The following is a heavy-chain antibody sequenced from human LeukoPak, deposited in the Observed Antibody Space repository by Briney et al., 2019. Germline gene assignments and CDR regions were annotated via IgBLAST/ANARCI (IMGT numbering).Heavy chain of an antibody. Sequence: GGSLRLSCAASGFTFSNAWMSWVRQAPGKGLEWVGRMKSKTDGGTTDYAAPVKGRFTISRDDSKNTLYLQMNSLKTEDTAVYYCTTVPAASYYYYMDVWGKGTTVTVSS. D-gene: IGHD2-2*01. CDR3: TTVPAASYYYYMDV. CDR2: MKSKTDGGTT. CDR1: GFTFSNAW. J-gene: IGHJ6*03. V-gene: IGHV3-15*01.